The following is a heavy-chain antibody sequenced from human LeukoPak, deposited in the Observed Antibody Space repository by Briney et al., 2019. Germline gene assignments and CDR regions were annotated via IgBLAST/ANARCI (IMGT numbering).Heavy chain of an antibody. CDR1: GSTFSTYP. J-gene: IGHJ4*02. D-gene: IGHD1-26*01. CDR3: AKILSGTYSFDL. CDR2: ISGNSVTI. V-gene: IGHV3-23*01. Sequence: HTGGSLRLSCTASGSTFSTYPMTWVRQAPGQGLEWVSAISGNSVTIYYADSVKGRFTISRDNSKNTLYLQMYSLRAEDTAVYYCAKILSGTYSFDLWGQGTLVTVSS.